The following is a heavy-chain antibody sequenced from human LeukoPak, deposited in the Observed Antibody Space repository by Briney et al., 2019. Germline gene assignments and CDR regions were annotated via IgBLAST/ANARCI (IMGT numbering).Heavy chain of an antibody. D-gene: IGHD6-6*01. J-gene: IGHJ6*03. V-gene: IGHV3-48*03. Sequence: GGSLRLSCAASGFTFSSYEMNWVRQAPGKGLEWVSYISSSGSTIYYADSVKGRFTISRDNAKNSLYLQMNSLRAEDTALYYCARKDRSSSSLNYYYYYMDVWGKGTTVTVSS. CDR1: GFTFSSYE. CDR2: ISSSGSTI. CDR3: ARKDRSSSSLNYYYYYMDV.